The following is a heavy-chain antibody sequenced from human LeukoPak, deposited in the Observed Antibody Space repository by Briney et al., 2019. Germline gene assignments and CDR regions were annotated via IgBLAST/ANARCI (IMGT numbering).Heavy chain of an antibody. Sequence: SETLSLTCTVSGGSLSSYYWTWIRPPPRKGLEWIGYIHYSGSSRSHPPLNSRVTMSVDTSKSQFFLKLTSVTAADTAVYYCARVRRTAVVTDFDYWGQGTLVTVSS. CDR2: IHYSGSS. CDR3: ARVRRTAVVTDFDY. D-gene: IGHD2-21*02. V-gene: IGHV4-59*01. CDR1: GGSLSSYY. J-gene: IGHJ4*02.